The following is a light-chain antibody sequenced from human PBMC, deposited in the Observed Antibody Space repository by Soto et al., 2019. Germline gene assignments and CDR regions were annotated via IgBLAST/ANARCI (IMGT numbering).Light chain of an antibody. Sequence: DIQLTQSPSSLSASVGDRVTITCRASQSISNLLNWYQQRPGQAPKLLISSSFNVQSGVPSRFSGRGSGTDFTLTISGLQPEDAASYCCQQSYNTPRTFGQGTKVEI. CDR2: SSF. V-gene: IGKV1-39*01. J-gene: IGKJ1*01. CDR1: QSISNL. CDR3: QQSYNTPRT.